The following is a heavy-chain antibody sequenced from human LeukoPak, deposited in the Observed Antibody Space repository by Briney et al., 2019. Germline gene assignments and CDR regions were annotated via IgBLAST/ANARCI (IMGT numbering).Heavy chain of an antibody. CDR3: ALTPRGSSVLGHSLGY. CDR1: GFTFSSYA. Sequence: GGSLRLSSVASGFTFSSYAMSWVRRAAGKGLEWVSAFSGNGDTTSYADSVKGRFTISRDTSKNTLYLQMNSLSAEDTAVYYCALTPRGSSVLGHSLGYCGQGTLVTVSS. D-gene: IGHD4-23*01. J-gene: IGHJ4*02. CDR2: FSGNGDTT. V-gene: IGHV3-23*01.